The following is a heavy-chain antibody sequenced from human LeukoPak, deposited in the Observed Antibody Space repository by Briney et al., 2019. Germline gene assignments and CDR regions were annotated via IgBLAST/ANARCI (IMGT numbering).Heavy chain of an antibody. CDR3: ARASSDFWSGYGFDP. CDR1: GYTFTSYD. D-gene: IGHD3-3*01. CDR2: MNPNSGNT. Sequence: ASVNVSCKASGYTFTSYDINWVRQATGQGLEWMGWMNPNSGNTGNAQKFQGRVTMTRNTSISTAYMELSSMSSEDTAVYYCARASSDFWSGYGFDPWGQGTLVTVSS. V-gene: IGHV1-8*01. J-gene: IGHJ5*02.